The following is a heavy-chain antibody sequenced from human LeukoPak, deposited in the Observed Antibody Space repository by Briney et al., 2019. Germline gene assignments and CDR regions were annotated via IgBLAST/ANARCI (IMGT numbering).Heavy chain of an antibody. V-gene: IGHV1-24*01. CDR3: ATGVYYYDSSGYYYGDY. CDR1: GYTLTELS. D-gene: IGHD3-22*01. CDR2: FDPEDGKT. Sequence: ASVKVSCEVSGYTLTELSMHWVRQAPGKGLEWMGGFDPEDGKTIYAQKFQGRVTMTEDTSTDTAYMELSSLRSEDTAVYYCATGVYYYDSSGYYYGDYWGQGTLVTVSS. J-gene: IGHJ4*02.